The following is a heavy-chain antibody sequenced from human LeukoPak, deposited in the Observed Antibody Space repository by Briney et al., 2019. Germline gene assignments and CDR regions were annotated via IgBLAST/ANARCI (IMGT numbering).Heavy chain of an antibody. CDR3: ARVFGFGVVSIDY. V-gene: IGHV3-21*01. D-gene: IGHD3-3*01. CDR1: GFTFSSYS. Sequence: PGGSLRLSCAASGFTFSSYSMNWVRQAPGKGVEWVSSISSSSSYIYYADSVKGRFTNSRDNAKNSLYLQMNSLRAEDTAVYYCARVFGFGVVSIDYWGQGTLVTVSS. CDR2: ISSSSSYI. J-gene: IGHJ4*02.